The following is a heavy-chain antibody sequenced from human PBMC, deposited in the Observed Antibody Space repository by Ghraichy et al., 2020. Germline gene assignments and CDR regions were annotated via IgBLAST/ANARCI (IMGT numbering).Heavy chain of an antibody. Sequence: VGFIRSKASGGTTEYAAPVKGRFTISRDDSKSIAYLQMSSRKIEDTAVYFCARGDRSGWFLPILRFWGQGTLVTVSS. CDR2: IRSKASGGTT. V-gene: IGHV3-49*02. D-gene: IGHD6-19*01. CDR3: ARGDRSGWFLPILRF. J-gene: IGHJ4*02.